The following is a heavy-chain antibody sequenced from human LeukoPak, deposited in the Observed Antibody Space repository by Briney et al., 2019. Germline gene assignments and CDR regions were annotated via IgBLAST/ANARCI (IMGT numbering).Heavy chain of an antibody. CDR3: ARAEGGGTADP. D-gene: IGHD2-15*01. CDR2: INPNSGGA. J-gene: IGHJ5*02. Sequence: ASVKVSCKASGYTFTGYYMHWVRQAPGQGREWMGWINPNSGGANYAQKFQGRVTMTRDTSISTAYMELSRLRSDDTAVYYCARAEGGGTADPWGQGTLVTVSS. CDR1: GYTFTGYY. V-gene: IGHV1-2*02.